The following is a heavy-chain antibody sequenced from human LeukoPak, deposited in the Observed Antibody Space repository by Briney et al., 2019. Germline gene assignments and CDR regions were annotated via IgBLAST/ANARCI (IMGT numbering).Heavy chain of an antibody. Sequence: SETLSLTCTVSGGSISSYYWTWIRQPAGKGLEWIGRISNTGTTSYNPSLRSRVTMSVDTSRNQFSLNLSSVTAADTAVYYCARRGGSGYGSGWFDPWGQGTLVTVSS. V-gene: IGHV4-4*07. CDR2: ISNTGTT. D-gene: IGHD5-12*01. CDR3: ARRGGSGYGSGWFDP. CDR1: GGSISSYY. J-gene: IGHJ5*02.